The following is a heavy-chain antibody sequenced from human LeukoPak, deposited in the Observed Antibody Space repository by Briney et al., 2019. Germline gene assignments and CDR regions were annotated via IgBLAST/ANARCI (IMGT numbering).Heavy chain of an antibody. V-gene: IGHV3-30*03. D-gene: IGHD4-17*01. Sequence: GGSLRLSCVASGFTFSNYGMHWVRQAPGKGLEWVAVISEDGNNKYYTDSVKGRFTISRDNSKNTVYLEMNSLRAEDTAVYYCARAPYTVTYYFDYWGQGTLVTVSA. J-gene: IGHJ4*02. CDR2: ISEDGNNK. CDR1: GFTFSNYG. CDR3: ARAPYTVTYYFDY.